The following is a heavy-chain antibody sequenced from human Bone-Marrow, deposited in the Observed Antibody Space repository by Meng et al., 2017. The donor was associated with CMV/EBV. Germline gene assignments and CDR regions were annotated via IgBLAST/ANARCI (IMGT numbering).Heavy chain of an antibody. V-gene: IGHV3-21*01. CDR1: GFTFSSYS. CDR2: ISSSSSYI. J-gene: IGHJ4*02. Sequence: ETLSLTCAASGFTFSSYSMNWVRQAPGKGLEWVSSISSSSSYIYYADSVKGRFTISRDNAKNSLYLQMNSLRAEDTAVYYCARKSVVVGLRYWGQGTLVTVSS. CDR3: ARKSVVVGLRY. D-gene: IGHD3-22*01.